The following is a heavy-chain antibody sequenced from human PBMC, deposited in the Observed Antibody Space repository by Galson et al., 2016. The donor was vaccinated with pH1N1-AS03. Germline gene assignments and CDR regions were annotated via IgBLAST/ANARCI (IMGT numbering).Heavy chain of an antibody. V-gene: IGHV3-53*01. CDR1: GLTVYSNY. D-gene: IGHD6-19*01. CDR2: VYTAGST. J-gene: IGHJ3*02. Sequence: SLRLSCAASGLTVYSNYMAWLRQAPGRGLEWVSIVYTAGSTYYVDSVKGRFTISRDNSKNTLYLQMDSLRADDTAIYYCARGISGGSTGWRGAFDIWPGDKTHRLF. CDR3: ARGISGGSTGWRGAFDI.